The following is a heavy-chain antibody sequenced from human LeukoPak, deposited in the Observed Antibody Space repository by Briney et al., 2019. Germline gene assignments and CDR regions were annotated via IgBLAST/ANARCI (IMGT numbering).Heavy chain of an antibody. V-gene: IGHV4-4*07. CDR2: IYTSGST. D-gene: IGHD3-3*01. J-gene: IGHJ3*02. Sequence: SETLSLTCTVSGGSISSYYWSWIRQPAGKGLEWIGRIYTSGSTNYNPSLKSRVTMSVDTSKNQFSLKLSSVTAADTAVYYCASSQRYYDFWSGFDAFDIWGQGTMVTVSS. CDR1: GGSISSYY. CDR3: ASSQRYYDFWSGFDAFDI.